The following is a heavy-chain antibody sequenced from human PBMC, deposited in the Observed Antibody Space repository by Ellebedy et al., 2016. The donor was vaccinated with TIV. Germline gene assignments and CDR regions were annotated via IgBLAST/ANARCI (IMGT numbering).Heavy chain of an antibody. CDR2: IIPIFATI. Sequence: AASVKVSCKASGGTFNSYGVTWVRQAPGQGLEWMGRIIPIFATINYAQKFQDRVTISVDESTTTAYMELSGLRSEDTAVYYCARRVPYLDYWGQGTLVTVSS. D-gene: IGHD3-10*01. V-gene: IGHV1-69*13. CDR1: GGTFNSYG. J-gene: IGHJ4*02. CDR3: ARRVPYLDY.